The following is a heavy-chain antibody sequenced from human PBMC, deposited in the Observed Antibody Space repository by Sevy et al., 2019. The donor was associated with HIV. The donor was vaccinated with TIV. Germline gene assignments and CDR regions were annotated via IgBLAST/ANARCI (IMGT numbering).Heavy chain of an antibody. CDR1: GFTFSSYA. CDR3: ARANRYSSDLGY. D-gene: IGHD6-19*01. V-gene: IGHV3-23*01. CDR2: ISGSGDST. J-gene: IGHJ4*02. Sequence: GGSLRLSCAAPGFTFSSYAMSWVRLAPEKGLEWVSGISGSGDSTYYADSVKGRFTISRDNSKNTLYLQMNSLRAEDTAVYYCARANRYSSDLGYWGQGTLVTVSS.